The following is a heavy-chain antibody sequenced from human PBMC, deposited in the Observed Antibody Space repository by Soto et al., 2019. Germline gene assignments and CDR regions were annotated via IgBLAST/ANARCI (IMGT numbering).Heavy chain of an antibody. Sequence: VASVKVSCKASGGTFSSYAISWVRQAPGQGLEWMGGIIPIFGTAKYAQKFQGRVTITADESTSTAYMELSSLRSEDTAVYYCASSNSYDSSGYYAVSFDIWGQGTMVTVSS. CDR3: ASSNSYDSSGYYAVSFDI. CDR1: GGTFSSYA. CDR2: IIPIFGTA. J-gene: IGHJ3*02. D-gene: IGHD3-22*01. V-gene: IGHV1-69*13.